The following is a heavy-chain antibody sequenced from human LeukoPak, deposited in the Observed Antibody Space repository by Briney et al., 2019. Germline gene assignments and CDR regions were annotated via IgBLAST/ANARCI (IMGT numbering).Heavy chain of an antibody. V-gene: IGHV3-23*01. Sequence: GGSLRLSCAASGFTFSSYAMSWVREALGKGREWVSPISGSGSSTYYADSVKGRFTISRDNSKKTLYLQMNSLRAEDTAVYYCAKGVAVASPYYFDYWGQGTLVTVSS. CDR2: ISGSGSST. CDR1: GFTFSSYA. D-gene: IGHD6-19*01. J-gene: IGHJ4*02. CDR3: AKGVAVASPYYFDY.